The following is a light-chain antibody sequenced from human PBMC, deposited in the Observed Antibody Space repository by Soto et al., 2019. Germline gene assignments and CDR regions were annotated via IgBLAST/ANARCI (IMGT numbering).Light chain of an antibody. V-gene: IGKV1-33*01. CDR2: DAS. CDR3: QQSYSTPYT. CDR1: RDIDNY. Sequence: DIQMTQSPSSLSASVGDRVTITCQASRDIDNYLNWYQQKPGKAPNLLIYDASNLETGVPLRFSGSRSGTHFTLTISSLQPEDFATYYCQQSYSTPYTFGQGTKLEIK. J-gene: IGKJ2*01.